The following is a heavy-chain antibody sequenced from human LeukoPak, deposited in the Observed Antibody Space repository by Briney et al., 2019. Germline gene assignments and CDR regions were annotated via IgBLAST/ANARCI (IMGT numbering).Heavy chain of an antibody. CDR1: GFTFSSYW. V-gene: IGHV3-7*01. CDR2: IKQDGSEK. D-gene: IGHD3-22*01. J-gene: IGHJ4*02. Sequence: GGSLRLSCAASGFTFSSYWMSWVRQAPGKGLEWVANIKQDGSEKYYVDSVKGRFTISRDNAKNSLYLQMNSLRAEDTAVYYCARDTSYYYDSSGYYKFDYWGQGTLVTVSS. CDR3: ARDTSYYYDSSGYYKFDY.